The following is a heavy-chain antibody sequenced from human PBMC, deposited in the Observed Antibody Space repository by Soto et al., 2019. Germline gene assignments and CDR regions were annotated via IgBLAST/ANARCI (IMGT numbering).Heavy chain of an antibody. CDR2: IYYSGST. D-gene: IGHD3-3*01. J-gene: IGHJ3*02. CDR3: ARDGGGRNYDFWSGYYTAAFDI. Sequence: QVQLQESGPGLVKPSQTLSLTCTVSGGSISSGGYYWSWIRQHPGKGLEWIGYIYYSGSTYYNPSLKSLVTISVDTSKNQFSLKLSSVTAADTAVYYCARDGGGRNYDFWSGYYTAAFDIWGQGTMVTVSS. V-gene: IGHV4-31*01. CDR1: GGSISSGGYY.